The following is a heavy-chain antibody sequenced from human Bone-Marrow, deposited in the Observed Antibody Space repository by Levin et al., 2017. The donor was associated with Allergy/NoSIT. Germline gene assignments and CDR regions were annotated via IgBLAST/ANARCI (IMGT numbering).Heavy chain of an antibody. V-gene: IGHV3-48*01. CDR2: ISARRTTM. J-gene: IGHJ3*02. Sequence: SGGSLRLSCAASGFTFSTYGMIWVRQAPGKGLEWVSYISARRTTMYYADSVKGRFTISRDDAKNTLYLQMSSLRAEDTAVYYCARDEESYGDAFDMWGQGTMVTVSS. D-gene: IGHD2-8*01. CDR3: ARDEESYGDAFDM. CDR1: GFTFSTYG.